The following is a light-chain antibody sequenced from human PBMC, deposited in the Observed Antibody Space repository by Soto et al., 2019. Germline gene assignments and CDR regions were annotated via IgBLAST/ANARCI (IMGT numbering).Light chain of an antibody. J-gene: IGLJ1*01. CDR3: AAWDDSLTGYV. CDR2: SNN. Sequence: QSVLTQPPSASGTPGQRVTMSCSGSRSNVGSNTVNWYQQLPGTAPKLLIHSNNQRSSGVPDRCSASKSGTSASLAIGGLHSEDEADYYCAAWDDSLTGYVFGTGTKVTVL. CDR1: RSNVGSNT. V-gene: IGLV1-44*01.